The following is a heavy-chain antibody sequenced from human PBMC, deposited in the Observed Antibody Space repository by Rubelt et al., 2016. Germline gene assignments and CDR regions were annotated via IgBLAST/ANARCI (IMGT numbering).Heavy chain of an antibody. V-gene: IGHV3-53*01. Sequence: GKGLEWVSVIYSGGSTYYADSVKGRFTISRDNSKNTLYLQMNSLRAEDTAVYYCARDGYSRGWYLDYWGQGTLVTVSS. CDR2: IYSGGST. J-gene: IGHJ4*02. D-gene: IGHD6-19*01. CDR3: ARDGYSRGWYLDY.